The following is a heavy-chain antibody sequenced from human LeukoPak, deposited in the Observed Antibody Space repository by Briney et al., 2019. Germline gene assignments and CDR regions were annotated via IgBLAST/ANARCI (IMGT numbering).Heavy chain of an antibody. CDR2: INWNGNNI. V-gene: IGHV3-20*04. D-gene: IGHD2-8*01. CDR3: ARGLMGGWPNFEY. CDR1: GFTFDDYG. Sequence: GGSLRLSCAASGFTFDDYGMSWVRQAPGKGLEWVCNINWNGNNIYYGDSVKGRFTISRDNAKNSVYLQMNGLRAEDTALYYCARGLMGGWPNFEYWGQGTLVTVSS. J-gene: IGHJ4*02.